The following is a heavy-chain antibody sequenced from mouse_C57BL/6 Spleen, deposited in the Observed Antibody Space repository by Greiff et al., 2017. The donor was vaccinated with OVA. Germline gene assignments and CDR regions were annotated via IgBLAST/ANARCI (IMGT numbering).Heavy chain of an antibody. Sequence: EVKLMESGGGLVKPGGSLKLSCAASGFTFSSYAMSWVRQTPEKRLEWVATISDGGSYTYYPDNVKGRFTISRDDAKNNRYLQMSHLKSEDTAMYYCARGGEDYYPYYAMDYWGQGTSVTVSS. V-gene: IGHV5-4*03. D-gene: IGHD1-1*01. CDR2: ISDGGSYT. J-gene: IGHJ4*01. CDR3: ARGGEDYYPYYAMDY. CDR1: GFTFSSYA.